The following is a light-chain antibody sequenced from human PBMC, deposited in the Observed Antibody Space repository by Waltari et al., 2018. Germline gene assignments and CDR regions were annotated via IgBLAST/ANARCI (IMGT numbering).Light chain of an antibody. V-gene: IGKV3-11*01. J-gene: IGKJ4*01. Sequence: ELVLTQSPAPLSFSPGERAPPSCRASQSVSSYLAWYQQKPGQAPRLLIYDASNRATGIPARFSGSGSGTDFTLTISSLEPEDFAVYYCQQRSNWPTLTFGGGTKVEI. CDR1: QSVSSY. CDR2: DAS. CDR3: QQRSNWPTLT.